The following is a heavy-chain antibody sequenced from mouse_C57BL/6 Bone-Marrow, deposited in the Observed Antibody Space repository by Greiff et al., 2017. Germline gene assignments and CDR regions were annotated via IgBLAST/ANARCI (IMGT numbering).Heavy chain of an antibody. Sequence: EVQLQQSGAELVKPGASVKLSCTASGFNIKDYYMHWVKQRTEQGLEWIGRIEPADGETKYAPKFQGKATITADTSSDPTYLQRSSLTSEDTAVYYCASSFMGFDYWGQGTLVTVSA. V-gene: IGHV14-2*01. CDR3: ASSFMGFDY. D-gene: IGHD1-1*01. J-gene: IGHJ3*01. CDR1: GFNIKDYY. CDR2: IEPADGET.